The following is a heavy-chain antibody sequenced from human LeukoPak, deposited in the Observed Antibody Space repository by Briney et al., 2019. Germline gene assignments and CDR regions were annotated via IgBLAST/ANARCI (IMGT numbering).Heavy chain of an antibody. D-gene: IGHD6-19*01. V-gene: IGHV1-69*05. J-gene: IGHJ4*02. Sequence: SVKVSCKASGGTFSSYAISWVRQAPGQGLEWMGGIIPIFGTANYAQKFQGSVTITTDESTSTAYMELSSLRSEDTAVYYCARDAGIAVAVNYFDYWGQGTLVTVSS. CDR1: GGTFSSYA. CDR3: ARDAGIAVAVNYFDY. CDR2: IIPIFGTA.